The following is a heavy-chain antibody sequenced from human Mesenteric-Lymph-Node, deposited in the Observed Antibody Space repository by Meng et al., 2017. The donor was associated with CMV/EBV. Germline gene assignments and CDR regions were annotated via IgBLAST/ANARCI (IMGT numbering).Heavy chain of an antibody. CDR3: AKVRLVATIPFDR. D-gene: IGHD5-12*01. CDR1: GFIFRSYG. CDR2: IQNDGIHK. V-gene: IGHV3-30*02. J-gene: IGHJ5*02. Sequence: GGSLRLSCAASGFIFRSYGMHWVRQAPGQGLEWVAFIQNDGIHKNYVDSVKDRFAISRDNSKNTLYLHMNSLRPEDTAVYYCAKVRLVATIPFDRWGQGALVTVSS.